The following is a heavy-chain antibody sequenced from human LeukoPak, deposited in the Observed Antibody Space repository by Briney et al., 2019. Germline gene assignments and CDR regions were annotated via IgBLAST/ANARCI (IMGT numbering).Heavy chain of an antibody. D-gene: IGHD5-18*01. CDR1: GFTFSRYD. J-gene: IGHJ4*02. CDR2: IGTAGDT. V-gene: IGHV3-13*01. CDR3: ARASTGYNYGYGAYYFDY. Sequence: GGSLRLSCAASGFTFSRYDMHWVRQATGKGLEWVSAIGTAGDTCYPGSVKGRFTISRENATNSLYLQMNSLRAEDTAVYYCARASTGYNYGYGAYYFDYWGQGTLVTVSS.